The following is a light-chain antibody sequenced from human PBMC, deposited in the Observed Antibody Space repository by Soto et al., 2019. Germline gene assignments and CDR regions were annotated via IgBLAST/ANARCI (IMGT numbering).Light chain of an antibody. CDR1: SSDVGGYNY. Sequence: QSALTQPASVSGSPGQSIAISCTGTSSDVGGYNYVSWYQQHPGKTPNLMIYDVSNRPSGVSNRFSGSTSGNTASLTSSGLQAEDEAEYYCSSYTSSSTWVFGGGTKLTVL. J-gene: IGLJ3*02. V-gene: IGLV2-14*01. CDR2: DVS. CDR3: SSYTSSSTWV.